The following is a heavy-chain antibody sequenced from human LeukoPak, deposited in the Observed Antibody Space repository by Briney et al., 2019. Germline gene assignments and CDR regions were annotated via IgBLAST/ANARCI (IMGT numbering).Heavy chain of an antibody. Sequence: GGSLSLSCAASGFTFSSYAMSWVRQAPGKGLEWVSVIYGGGSTYYADSVKGRFTISRDTPKNTLYLQMNSLRVEDTAVYYCASWPVGWYGEDSWGQGTLVTVSS. V-gene: IGHV3-23*03. CDR3: ASWPVGWYGEDS. J-gene: IGHJ4*02. CDR1: GFTFSSYA. D-gene: IGHD6-19*01. CDR2: IYGGGST.